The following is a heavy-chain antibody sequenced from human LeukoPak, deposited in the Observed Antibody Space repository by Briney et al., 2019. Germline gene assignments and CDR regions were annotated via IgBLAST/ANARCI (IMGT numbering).Heavy chain of an antibody. Sequence: ASVKVSCKASGYTFTGYYMHWVRQATGQGLEWMGWMNPNSGNTGYAQKFQGRVTMTRNTSISTAYMELSSLRSEDTAVYYCARGGLLWYSSSWDQPGDYWGQGTLVTVSS. CDR2: MNPNSGNT. CDR1: GYTFTGYY. CDR3: ARGGLLWYSSSWDQPGDY. V-gene: IGHV1-8*02. J-gene: IGHJ4*02. D-gene: IGHD6-13*01.